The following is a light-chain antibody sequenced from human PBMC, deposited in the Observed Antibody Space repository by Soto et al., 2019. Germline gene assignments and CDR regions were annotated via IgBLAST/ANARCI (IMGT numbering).Light chain of an antibody. CDR1: RSDVGGYDY. CDR2: DVS. CDR3: TSYTCGSTLVV. Sequence: QSVLTQPASVSGSLGQSITISCTGTRSDVGGYDYVSWYQHRPGEAPKLMIYDVSLRPSGVSYRFSGSKSGNTASLAISGLQAEDEGDYYCTSYTCGSTLVVFGGGTKVTVL. V-gene: IGLV2-14*03. J-gene: IGLJ2*01.